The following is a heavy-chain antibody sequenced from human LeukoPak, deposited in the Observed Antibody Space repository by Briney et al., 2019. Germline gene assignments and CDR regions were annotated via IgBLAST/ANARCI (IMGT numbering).Heavy chain of an antibody. J-gene: IGHJ6*02. V-gene: IGHV4-39*01. Sequence: SETLSLTCTVSGGSISSSSYYWGWIRQPPGKGLEWIGRIYYSGSTYYNPSLKSRVTISVDTSKNQFSLKLSSVTAADTAVYYCARLLGYCSGGSCYAAYYGMDVWGQGTTVTVSS. D-gene: IGHD2-15*01. CDR2: IYYSGST. CDR3: ARLLGYCSGGSCYAAYYGMDV. CDR1: GGSISSSSYY.